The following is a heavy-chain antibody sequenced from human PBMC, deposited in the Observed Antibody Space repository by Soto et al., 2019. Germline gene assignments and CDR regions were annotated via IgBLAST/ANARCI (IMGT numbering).Heavy chain of an antibody. CDR1: GYSFTSYW. CDR2: IYPGDSDT. D-gene: IGHD3-16*01. Sequence: RGESRKISCKGSGYSFTSYWIAWVRQMPGKGLEWMGIIYPGDSDTRYSPSFQGQVTISADKSVSTAYLQWSSLKASDAAMYYCARLGGDTSDFEYWGQGTLVTVSS. V-gene: IGHV5-51*01. CDR3: ARLGGDTSDFEY. J-gene: IGHJ4*02.